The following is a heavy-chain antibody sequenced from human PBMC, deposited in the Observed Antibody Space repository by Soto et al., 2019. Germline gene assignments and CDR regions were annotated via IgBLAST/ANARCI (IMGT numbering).Heavy chain of an antibody. J-gene: IGHJ4*02. CDR1: GFTFSINA. Sequence: GGSLRLSCAASGFTFSINAMNWVRQAPGKGLEWVSAIGGSGHGSYYVDSVKGRFTISRDDPKSTLYPHMNSLRVEDTAVYYCAKGRDGFNPGLDFWGQGTLVTVSS. CDR3: AKGRDGFNPGLDF. D-gene: IGHD5-12*01. CDR2: IGGSGHGS. V-gene: IGHV3-23*01.